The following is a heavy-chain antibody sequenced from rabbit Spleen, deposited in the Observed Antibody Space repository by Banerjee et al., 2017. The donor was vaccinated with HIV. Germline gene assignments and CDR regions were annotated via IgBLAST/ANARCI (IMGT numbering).Heavy chain of an antibody. Sequence: QEQLVESGGGLVQPGGSLKLSCKASGFDLSAYGMSWVRQAPGKGLEWIGCIGTGSGTTWFANWAKGRFTISTTSSTTVTLQVTRLTAADTATYFCARDTSSSFSSYGMDLWGPGTLVTVS. D-gene: IGHD1-1*01. CDR3: ARDTSSSFSSYGMDL. CDR2: IGTGSGTT. CDR1: GFDLSAYG. V-gene: IGHV1S45*01. J-gene: IGHJ6*01.